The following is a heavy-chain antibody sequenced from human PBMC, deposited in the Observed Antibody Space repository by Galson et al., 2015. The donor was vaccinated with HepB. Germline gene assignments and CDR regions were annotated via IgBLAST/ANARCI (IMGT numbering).Heavy chain of an antibody. CDR1: GFTVSSNY. V-gene: IGHV3-53*01. CDR2: IYSGGST. J-gene: IGHJ5*02. CDR3: VLTYTSGFFWFDP. D-gene: IGHD5-12*01. Sequence: SLRLSCAASGFTVSSNYMSWVRQAPGQGLEWVSVIYSGGSTYYADSVKGRFTISRDNSKNTLYLQMNSLRAEDTAVYYCVLTYTSGFFWFDPWGQVTLVTASS.